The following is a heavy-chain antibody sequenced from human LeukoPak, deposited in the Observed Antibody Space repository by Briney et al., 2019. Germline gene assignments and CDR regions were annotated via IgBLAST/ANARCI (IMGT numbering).Heavy chain of an antibody. CDR1: GFTFSSYE. D-gene: IGHD5-12*01. CDR2: ISSSGGSI. Sequence: GGSLRLSCAASGFTFSSYEMNWVRQAPGKGLEWISYISSSGGSIHYADSVKGRFTISRDNAKNALLLQMNSLGAEDTAVYYCVRGRYSANDYGGDYWGQGTLVTVSS. CDR3: VRGRYSANDYGGDY. V-gene: IGHV3-48*03. J-gene: IGHJ4*02.